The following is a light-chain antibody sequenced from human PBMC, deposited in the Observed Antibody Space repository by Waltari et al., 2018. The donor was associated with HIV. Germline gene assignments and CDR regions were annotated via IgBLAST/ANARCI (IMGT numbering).Light chain of an antibody. CDR1: QSVSSSS. CDR2: GAS. Sequence: EIVLKQSPGTLSLSPGERVTLSCRASQSVSSSSLVWYQQKPGQAPRLLIYGASSRAPGIPDRFSGSGSGTDFTLTISRLDPEDFAVYYCQQYGSSVTFGQGTRLEIK. J-gene: IGKJ5*01. CDR3: QQYGSSVT. V-gene: IGKV3-20*01.